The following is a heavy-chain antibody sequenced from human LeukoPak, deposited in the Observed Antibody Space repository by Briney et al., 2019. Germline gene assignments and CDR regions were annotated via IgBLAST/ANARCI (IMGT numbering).Heavy chain of an antibody. Sequence: ASVKVSCRASGYTFTDYYLHWVRQAPGQGLEWLGWINPNSGDTNFAQKFQGRVTMTRGTSINTAYMELSGLRSDDTAVYYCAREDLYNYPLDFWGQGTLVTVSS. CDR2: INPNSGDT. CDR3: AREDLYNYPLDF. CDR1: GYTFTDYY. J-gene: IGHJ1*01. D-gene: IGHD5-24*01. V-gene: IGHV1-2*02.